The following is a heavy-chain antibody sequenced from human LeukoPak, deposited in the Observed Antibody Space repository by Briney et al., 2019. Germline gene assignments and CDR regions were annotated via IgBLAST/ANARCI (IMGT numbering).Heavy chain of an antibody. D-gene: IGHD2-2*01. CDR3: ARAYCSSTTCPVDF. CDR2: ISGSASYI. V-gene: IGHV3-21*01. CDR1: GFTFSSFG. Sequence: GGSLRLSCAASGFTFSSFGMSWVRQAPGKGLEWVSYISGSASYIYYADSLKGRFTISRDIAKNSLYLQMNSLRAEDTAVYYCARAYCSSTTCPVDFWGQGTLVTVSS. J-gene: IGHJ4*02.